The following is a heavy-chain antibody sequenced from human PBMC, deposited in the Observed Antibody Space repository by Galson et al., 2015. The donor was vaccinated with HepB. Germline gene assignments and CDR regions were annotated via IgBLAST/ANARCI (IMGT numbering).Heavy chain of an antibody. CDR1: GYTFTMYA. Sequence: SVKVSCKASGYTFTMYAMHWVRQAPGQRPEWMGWINVGNGNTTYSQKFQGSVTITRDTSASTAYMELGSLKSEDTAVYYGARSGRFGIAGADHGLYWGQGTLVTVSS. J-gene: IGHJ4*02. D-gene: IGHD6-13*01. CDR2: INVGNGNT. V-gene: IGHV1-3*01. CDR3: ARSGRFGIAGADHGLY.